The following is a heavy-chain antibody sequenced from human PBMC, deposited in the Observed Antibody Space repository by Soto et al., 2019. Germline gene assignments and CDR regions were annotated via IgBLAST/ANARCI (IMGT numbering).Heavy chain of an antibody. J-gene: IGHJ4*02. D-gene: IGHD2-21*02. CDR2: ITITGDTT. CDR3: GKGGGGDHGY. Sequence: EVQLVESEGGLVQPGGSLRLSCEASGFIFTTSDMSWVRQAPGKGLEWISSITITGDTTHYADSVKGRFTISRDNSRNPVYLQMNSLRVDATAVYYCGKGGGGDHGYWGQGTLVAVSS. V-gene: IGHV3-23*04. CDR1: GFIFTTSD.